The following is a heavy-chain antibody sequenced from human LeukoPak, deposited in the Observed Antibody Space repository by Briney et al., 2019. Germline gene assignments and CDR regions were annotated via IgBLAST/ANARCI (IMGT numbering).Heavy chain of an antibody. CDR3: ARSIWFGYNWFDP. J-gene: IGHJ5*02. CDR2: ISGSGGST. Sequence: GASLRLSCAASGFTFSSYAMSWVRQAPGKGLEWVSAISGSGGSTYYADSVKGRFTISRDNSKNTLYLQMNSLRAEDTAVYYCARSIWFGYNWFDPWGQGTLVTVSS. D-gene: IGHD3-10*01. CDR1: GFTFSSYA. V-gene: IGHV3-23*01.